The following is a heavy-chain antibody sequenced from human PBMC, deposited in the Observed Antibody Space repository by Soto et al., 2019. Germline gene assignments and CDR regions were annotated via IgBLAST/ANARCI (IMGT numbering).Heavy chain of an antibody. Sequence: GGSLRLSCAASGFTVSSNYMSWVRQAPGKGLEWVSVIYSGGSTYYADSVKGRFTISRDNSKNTLYLQMNSLRAEDTAVYYCARVFSSSPDADYYYYGMDVWGQGTTVTVSS. CDR1: GFTVSSNY. CDR3: ARVFSSSPDADYYYYGMDV. V-gene: IGHV3-53*01. D-gene: IGHD6-6*01. J-gene: IGHJ6*02. CDR2: IYSGGST.